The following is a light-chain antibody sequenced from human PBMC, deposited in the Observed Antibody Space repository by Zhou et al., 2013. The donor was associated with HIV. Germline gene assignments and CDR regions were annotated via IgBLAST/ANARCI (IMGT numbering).Light chain of an antibody. CDR1: QAVGSRY. V-gene: IGKV3D-20*02. CDR3: QQRHNWPTT. CDR2: GAS. J-gene: IGKJ4*01. Sequence: EIVLTQSPGALSLSPGERATLSCRASQAVGSRYLAWYQQKPGQAPRPLIYGASSRAPGIPDRFSGSGSGTDFTLTISSLEPEDFAVYFCQQRHNWPTTFGGGTKVEIK.